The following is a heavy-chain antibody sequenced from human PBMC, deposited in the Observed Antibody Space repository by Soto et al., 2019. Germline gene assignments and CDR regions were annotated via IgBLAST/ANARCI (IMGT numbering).Heavy chain of an antibody. J-gene: IGHJ3*02. CDR2: IYYSGST. CDR1: GGSVSSGAYY. V-gene: IGHV4-31*03. D-gene: IGHD5-12*01. CDR3: ARARLRAVYAFDI. Sequence: SETLSLTCTVSGGSVSSGAYYWTWVRQRPGKGLEWIGYIYYSGSTYYSPSLKSRLSISLDTSKNQFSLRLSSVTAADTAMYYCARARLRAVYAFDIWGQGTMVTVSS.